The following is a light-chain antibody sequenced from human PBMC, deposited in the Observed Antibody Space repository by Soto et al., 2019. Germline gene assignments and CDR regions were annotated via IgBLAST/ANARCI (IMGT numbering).Light chain of an antibody. CDR3: YSSRSSSSTFYV. Sequence: QSALTQPASVSGSPGQSITISCAGTSSDIGGSNYVSWYQQHPGKAPKLMIYGVSNRPSGVSNRFSGSKYCNTASLTISGLQAEDEADYFCYSSRSSSSTFYVFGTGTKLTVL. V-gene: IGLV2-14*03. J-gene: IGLJ1*01. CDR1: SSDIGGSNY. CDR2: GVS.